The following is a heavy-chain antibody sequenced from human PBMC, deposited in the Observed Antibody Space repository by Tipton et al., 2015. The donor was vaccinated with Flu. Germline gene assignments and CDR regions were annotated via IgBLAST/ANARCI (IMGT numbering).Heavy chain of an antibody. D-gene: IGHD4-17*01. J-gene: IGHJ4*02. CDR2: IYPGDSDT. Sequence: QLVQSGAEVKKPGESLKISCKGSGYSFTSYWTGWVRQMPGKGLEWMGIIYPGDSDTRYSPSFQGQVTIPADKSISTAYLQWSSLKASDTAMYYCVRQPYLGDYGGYFYYLGQGTLVTVSS. CDR1: GYSFTSYW. V-gene: IGHV5-51*01. CDR3: VRQPYLGDYGGYFYY.